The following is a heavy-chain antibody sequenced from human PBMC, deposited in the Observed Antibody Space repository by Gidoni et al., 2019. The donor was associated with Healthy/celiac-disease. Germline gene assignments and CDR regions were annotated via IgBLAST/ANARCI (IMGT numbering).Heavy chain of an antibody. Sequence: QVQLQESGPGLVKPSQTLSLTCTVSGCSISSGGYYWSWTRQHPGKGLEWIGYIYYSGGTYYNPSLKSRVTISVDTSKNQFSLKLSSVTAADTAVYYCARDSMGAFDIWGQGTMVTVSS. CDR3: ARDSMGAFDI. CDR2: IYYSGGT. D-gene: IGHD2-8*01. CDR1: GCSISSGGYY. J-gene: IGHJ3*02. V-gene: IGHV4-31*03.